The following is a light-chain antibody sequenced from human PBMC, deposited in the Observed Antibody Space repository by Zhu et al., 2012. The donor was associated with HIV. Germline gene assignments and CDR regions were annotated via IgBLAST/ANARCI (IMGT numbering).Light chain of an antibody. V-gene: IGKV3-11*01. CDR1: QSVSTY. J-gene: IGKJ4*01. CDR3: QQRTNWPPSLT. CDR2: DAF. Sequence: IVLTQSPATLSLSPGERATLSCRASQSVSTYLAWYQQKPGQAPRLLIYDAFNRATGIPARFTGSGSGTDFNLTISSLEPEDFALYYCQQRTNWPPSLTFGGGTKVEI.